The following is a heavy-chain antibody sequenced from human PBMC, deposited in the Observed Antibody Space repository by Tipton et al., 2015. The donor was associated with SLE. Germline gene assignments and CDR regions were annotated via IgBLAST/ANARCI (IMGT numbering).Heavy chain of an antibody. J-gene: IGHJ2*01. V-gene: IGHV4-59*02. D-gene: IGHD3-3*01. CDR1: GGSVNDYY. CDR2: LYYSGNT. Sequence: TLSLTCTVSGGSVNDYYWSWIRLPPGKGLEWIGYLYYSGNTNYNLSLKSRVTVSIDTSKNQFSLNLSSVTAADTAVYYCARDLSGGHYDLWGRGTLVTVSS. CDR3: ARDLSGGHYDL.